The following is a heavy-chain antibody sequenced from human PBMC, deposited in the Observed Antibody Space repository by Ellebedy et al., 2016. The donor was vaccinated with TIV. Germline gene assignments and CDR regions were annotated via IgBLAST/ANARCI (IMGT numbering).Heavy chain of an antibody. V-gene: IGHV3-53*01. CDR2: IYSGDRT. J-gene: IGHJ5*02. CDR3: VKLRYYDYGGKSGP. CDR1: GFSVRRSH. Sequence: GESLKISCTSSGFSVRRSHINWVRQAPWKGLAWVADIYSGDRTHYADAVKGRFTISRDNSKNTVYLHMNSLRAEDTAVYYCVKLRYYDYGGKSGPWGQGTPVTVSS. D-gene: IGHD4-23*01.